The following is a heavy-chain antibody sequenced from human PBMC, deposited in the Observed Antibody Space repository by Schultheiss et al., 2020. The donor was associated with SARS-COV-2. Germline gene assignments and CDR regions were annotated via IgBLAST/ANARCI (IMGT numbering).Heavy chain of an antibody. CDR3: ARETKLGYCSGGSCYLGSYYYYYGMDV. J-gene: IGHJ6*02. CDR1: GGSISGYY. Sequence: SETLSLTCTVSGGSISGYYWSWIRQPAGKGLEWIGLYAGGTTNYNPSLKNRVTMSVDTSKNQFSLKVTSVTAADTAVYYCARETKLGYCSGGSCYLGSYYYYYGMDVWGQGTTVTVSS. D-gene: IGHD2-15*01. CDR2: YAGGTT. V-gene: IGHV4-4*07.